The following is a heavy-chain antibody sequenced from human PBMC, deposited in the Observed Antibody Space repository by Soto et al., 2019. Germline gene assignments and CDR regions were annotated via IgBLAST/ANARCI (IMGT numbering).Heavy chain of an antibody. Sequence: QVQLQESGPGLVKPSGTLSLTCAVSGGSISSSNWWSWVRQPPGKGLEWIGEIYHSGSTNYNPSLKSRVTISVDKSKNQFSLKLGSVTAADTAVYYCARGKGYYYGSGSYSPFDPWGQGTLVTVSS. V-gene: IGHV4-4*02. CDR3: ARGKGYYYGSGSYSPFDP. CDR1: GGSISSSNW. D-gene: IGHD3-10*01. J-gene: IGHJ5*02. CDR2: IYHSGST.